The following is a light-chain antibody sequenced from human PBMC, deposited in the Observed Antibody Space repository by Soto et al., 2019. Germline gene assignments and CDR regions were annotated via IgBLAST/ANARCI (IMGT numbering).Light chain of an antibody. CDR3: QQSYSTVT. J-gene: IGKJ5*01. V-gene: IGKV1-39*01. Sequence: DIHMTRSRSSLSASVGSRFTITCRASQSISSYLNWYQQKPGNAPKLLIYAASSLQSGAPSRFSGNGSGTDFTLTISSLQPEDFATYYCQQSYSTVTFGQGTRLEIK. CDR1: QSISSY. CDR2: AAS.